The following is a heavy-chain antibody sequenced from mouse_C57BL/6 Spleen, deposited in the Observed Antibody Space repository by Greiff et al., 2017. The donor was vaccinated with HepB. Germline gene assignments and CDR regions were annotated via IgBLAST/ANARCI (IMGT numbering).Heavy chain of an antibody. CDR3: ARSYYGSHWYFDV. CDR2: IYPGDGDT. J-gene: IGHJ1*03. V-gene: IGHV1-80*01. D-gene: IGHD1-1*01. Sequence: VKLMESGAELVKPGASVKISCKASGYAFSSYWMNWVKQRPGKGLEWIGQIYPGDGDTNYNGKFKGKATLTADKSSSTAYMQLSSLTSEDSAVYFCARSYYGSHWYFDVWGTGTTVTVSS. CDR1: GYAFSSYW.